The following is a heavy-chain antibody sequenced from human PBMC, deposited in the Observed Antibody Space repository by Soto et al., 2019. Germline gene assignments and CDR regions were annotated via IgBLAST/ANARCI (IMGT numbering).Heavy chain of an antibody. CDR2: ISYDGSNK. J-gene: IGHJ4*02. CDR1: GFTFSSYA. V-gene: IGHV3-30-3*01. Sequence: QVQLVESGGGVVQPGRSLRLSCAASGFTFSSYAMHWVRQAPGKGLEWVSVISYDGSNKYYADSVKGRFTISRDNSKNTLYLQMNRLRAEDTAVYSWARDHDPGIAVAGIGLHGGWGQGTLVTVSS. D-gene: IGHD6-19*01. CDR3: ARDHDPGIAVAGIGLHGG.